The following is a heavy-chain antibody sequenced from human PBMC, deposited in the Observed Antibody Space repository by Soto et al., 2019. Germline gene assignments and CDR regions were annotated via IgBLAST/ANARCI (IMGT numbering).Heavy chain of an antibody. D-gene: IGHD6-13*01. CDR1: GCTFASCA. Sequence: QVQLVQSGAEEKKPGASVRVSCKASGCTFASCAMHWVRQAPGQRLEWMGWINAGNGNTQYSQKFQGRVTITRDTSASSAYMELSSLGSECTAVYYWARGCKDSSSWYGPDWFDPWGQGTLVTVSS. J-gene: IGHJ5*02. V-gene: IGHV1-3*05. CDR3: ARGCKDSSSWYGPDWFDP. CDR2: INAGNGNT.